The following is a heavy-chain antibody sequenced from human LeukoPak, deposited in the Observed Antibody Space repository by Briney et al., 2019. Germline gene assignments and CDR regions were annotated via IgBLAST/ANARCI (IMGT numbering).Heavy chain of an antibody. J-gene: IGHJ5*02. CDR3: AKDWGSSWYYLTS. D-gene: IGHD6-13*01. CDR1: GFSFSNYG. CDR2: IRYDGSNK. Sequence: PGGSLRPSCAASGFSFSNYGMHWVRQAPGKGLEWVAFIRYDGSNKYYADSVKGRFTISRDNSKNTLYLQMNSLRAEDTALYYCAKDWGSSWYYLTSWGQGTLVTVSS. V-gene: IGHV3-30*02.